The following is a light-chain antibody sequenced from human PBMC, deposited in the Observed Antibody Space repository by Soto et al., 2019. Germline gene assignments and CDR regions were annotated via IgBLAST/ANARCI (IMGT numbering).Light chain of an antibody. J-gene: IGKJ5*01. CDR1: QSVSSSY. CDR2: DAS. Sequence: EIVLTQSPATLSLSPGERATLSCGASQSVSSSYLAWYQQKPGLAPRLLIYDASSRATGIPARFSGSGSGTDFTLTITRLEAEDFAVYYCQQYGSSPITFGQGTRLEIK. V-gene: IGKV3D-20*01. CDR3: QQYGSSPIT.